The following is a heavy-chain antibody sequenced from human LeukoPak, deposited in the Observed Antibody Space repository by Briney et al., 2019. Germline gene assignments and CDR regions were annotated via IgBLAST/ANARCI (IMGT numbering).Heavy chain of an antibody. CDR2: IYSEGST. CDR1: GLTVSNY. D-gene: IGHD5-12*01. J-gene: IGHJ4*02. V-gene: IGHV3-66*02. Sequence: PGGSLRLSCAASGLTVSNYITWVRQAPGKGLEWVSVIYSEGSTYYADSVKGRFTISRDNSKNTVYLQMNSLRAEDTAVYYCARDIFAGYGHFDYWGQGTLVTVSS. CDR3: ARDIFAGYGHFDY.